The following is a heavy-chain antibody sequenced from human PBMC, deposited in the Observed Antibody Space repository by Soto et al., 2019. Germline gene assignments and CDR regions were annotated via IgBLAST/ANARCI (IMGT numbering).Heavy chain of an antibody. D-gene: IGHD2-8*01. CDR3: ARGDLGYCTNGVCSWFDP. V-gene: IGHV4-31*03. Sequence: PSETLSLTCTVSGGSISSGGYYWSWIRQHPGKGLEWIGYIYYSGSTYYNPSLKSRVTISVDTSKNQFSLKLSSVTAADTAVYYCARGDLGYCTNGVCSWFDPWGQGTLVTVSS. CDR2: IYYSGST. CDR1: GGSISSGGYY. J-gene: IGHJ5*02.